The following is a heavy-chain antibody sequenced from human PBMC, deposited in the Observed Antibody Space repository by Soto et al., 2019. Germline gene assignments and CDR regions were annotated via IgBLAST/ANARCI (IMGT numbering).Heavy chain of an antibody. V-gene: IGHV4-34*01. Sequence: PSETLSLTCAVYGGSFSGYYWSWIRQPPGKGLEWIGEINHSGSTNYNPSLKSRVTISVDTSKNQFSLKLSSVTAADTAVYYRARGRRIFGVVIRPRYNWFDPWGQGTLVTVSS. D-gene: IGHD3-3*01. CDR1: GGSFSGYY. J-gene: IGHJ5*02. CDR3: ARGRRIFGVVIRPRYNWFDP. CDR2: INHSGST.